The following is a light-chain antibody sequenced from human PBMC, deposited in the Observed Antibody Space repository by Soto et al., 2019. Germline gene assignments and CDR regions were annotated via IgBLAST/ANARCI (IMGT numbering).Light chain of an antibody. J-gene: IGKJ4*01. CDR2: GAS. V-gene: IGKV1-39*01. Sequence: DIEITHSPSSLSAYVVYIVNVTCLASQSISYYLNWYQQKPGRAPDLLMYGASSLQSGVPSRFTGSGSGTEFTLTTTSLQPGDFATYYCQQTYTTPLTFGGGTKVDNK. CDR3: QQTYTTPLT. CDR1: QSISYY.